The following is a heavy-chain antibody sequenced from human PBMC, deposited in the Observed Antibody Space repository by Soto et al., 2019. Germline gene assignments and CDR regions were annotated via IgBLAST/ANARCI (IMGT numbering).Heavy chain of an antibody. Sequence: ASGPTLVNPTQTLTLNCTFSGFSLSTSGMCVSWIRQPPGKALEWLARIDWDDDKYYSTSLKTRLTISKDTSKNQVVLTMTNMDPVDTATYYCARIRRVVVAATPPYYYYMDVWGKGTTVTVSS. CDR3: ARIRRVVVAATPPYYYYMDV. CDR2: IDWDDDK. D-gene: IGHD2-15*01. V-gene: IGHV2-70*11. CDR1: GFSLSTSGMC. J-gene: IGHJ6*03.